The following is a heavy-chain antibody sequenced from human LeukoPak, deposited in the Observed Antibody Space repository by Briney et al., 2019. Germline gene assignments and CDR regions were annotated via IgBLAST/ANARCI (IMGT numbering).Heavy chain of an antibody. CDR2: ISYDGSNK. V-gene: IGHV3-30-3*01. J-gene: IGHJ3*02. D-gene: IGHD5-18*01. CDR3: ARAPPSNGYSYHFDI. CDR1: GFTFSSYA. Sequence: PGGSLRLSCAASGFTFSSYAMHWVRQAQGKGLEWVAVISYDGSNKYYAGSVKGRFTISRDNAKNTLYLQMNSLRVEDTAVYYCARAPPSNGYSYHFDIWGQGTTVTVSS.